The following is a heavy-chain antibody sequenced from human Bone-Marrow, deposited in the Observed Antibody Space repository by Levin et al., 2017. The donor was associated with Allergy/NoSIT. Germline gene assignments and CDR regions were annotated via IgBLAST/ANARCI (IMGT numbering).Heavy chain of an antibody. CDR3: ARNWRSAFDV. J-gene: IGHJ3*01. CDR2: TKNDGTEK. CDR1: GFAFSSYW. Sequence: GESLKISCAASGFAFSSYWMSWVRQAPGEGLEWVANTKNDGTEKFYVDSVKGRFTISRDTATNSVFLHMSSLRVEDTAVYYCARNWRSAFDVWGQGTRVTVSS. D-gene: IGHD2-8*02. V-gene: IGHV3-7*04.